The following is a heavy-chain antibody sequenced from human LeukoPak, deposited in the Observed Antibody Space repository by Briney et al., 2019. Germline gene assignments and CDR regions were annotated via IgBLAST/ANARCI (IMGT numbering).Heavy chain of an antibody. D-gene: IGHD3-16*01. CDR2: IRYDGSNK. CDR3: AKADDYVWGSYIDY. Sequence: GGSLRLSCAATGFTFSSYGMHWVRQAPGKGLEWVAFIRYDGSNKYYADSVKGRFTISRDNSKNTLYLQMNSLRAEDTAVYYCAKADDYVWGSYIDYWGQGTLVTVSS. CDR1: GFTFSSYG. V-gene: IGHV3-30*02. J-gene: IGHJ4*02.